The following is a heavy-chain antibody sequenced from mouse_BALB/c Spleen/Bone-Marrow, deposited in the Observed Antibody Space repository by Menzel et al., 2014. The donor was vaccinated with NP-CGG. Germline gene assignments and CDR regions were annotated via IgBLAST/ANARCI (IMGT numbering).Heavy chain of an antibody. D-gene: IGHD2-2*01. CDR3: ARSGYGYDWFAY. CDR2: ISTYSGNT. CDR1: GYTFTDYA. V-gene: IGHV1-67*01. J-gene: IGHJ3*01. Sequence: QVQPQQPGPELVRPGVSVKISCKGSGYTFTDYAMHWVKQSHAKSLEWIGVISTYSGNTNYNQKFKGKATMTVDKSSSTAYMELARLTSEDSAIYYCARSGYGYDWFAYWGQGTLVTVSA.